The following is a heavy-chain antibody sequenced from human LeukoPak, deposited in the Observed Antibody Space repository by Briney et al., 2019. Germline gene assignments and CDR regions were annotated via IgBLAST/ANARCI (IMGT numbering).Heavy chain of an antibody. D-gene: IGHD3-16*01. V-gene: IGHV3-30*03. CDR1: GFTFSSYG. CDR2: ISYDGSNK. CDR3: ARDGNTYYDYVWGSW. Sequence: PGGSLRLSCAASGFTFSSYGMHWVRQAPGKGLEWVAVISYDGSNKYYADSVKGRFTISRDNSKNTLYLQMNSLRAEDTAVYYCARDGNTYYDYVWGSWWGQGTLVTVSS. J-gene: IGHJ4*02.